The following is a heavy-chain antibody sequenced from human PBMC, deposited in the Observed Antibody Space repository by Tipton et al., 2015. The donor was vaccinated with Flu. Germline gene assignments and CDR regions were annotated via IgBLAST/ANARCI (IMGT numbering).Heavy chain of an antibody. CDR2: IYSSGST. CDR1: GGSLSSFY. J-gene: IGHJ4*02. Sequence: TLSLTCTVSGGSLSSFYWSWIRQPAGKGLEYIGRIYSSGSTNYNPSFKSRVSMSLDASKTQFSLNLNSVTAADTAMYYCARGPGRYSSGWYFVDYWGQGTLVTVSS. V-gene: IGHV4-4*07. D-gene: IGHD6-19*01. CDR3: ARGPGRYSSGWYFVDY.